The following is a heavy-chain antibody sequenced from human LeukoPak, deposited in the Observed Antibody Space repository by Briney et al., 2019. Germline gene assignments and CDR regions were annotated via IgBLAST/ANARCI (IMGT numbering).Heavy chain of an antibody. V-gene: IGHV3-23*01. J-gene: IGHJ6*03. CDR1: GFTFSTSW. CDR3: ARDSPRDSGSYYYYYYYMDV. D-gene: IGHD1-26*01. Sequence: GGSLRLSCAASGFTFSTSWMSWVRQAPGKGLEWVSSINAGGYAYYADSVKGRFTISRDNSKNTLYLQMNSLRAEDTAVYYCARDSPRDSGSYYYYYYYMDVWGKGTTVTVSS. CDR2: INAGGYA.